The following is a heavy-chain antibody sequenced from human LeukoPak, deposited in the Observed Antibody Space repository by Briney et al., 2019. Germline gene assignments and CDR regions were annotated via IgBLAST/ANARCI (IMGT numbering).Heavy chain of an antibody. CDR1: GLTFSSYA. D-gene: IGHD2-15*01. Sequence: GSLRLSCAASGLTFSSYAMSWVRQAPGKGLEWVSAISGSGGSTYYADSVKGRFTISRDNSKNTLYLQMNSLRAEDTAVYYCAKDHKALFRGSYFDYWGQGTLVTVSS. CDR3: AKDHKALFRGSYFDY. J-gene: IGHJ4*02. V-gene: IGHV3-23*01. CDR2: ISGSGGST.